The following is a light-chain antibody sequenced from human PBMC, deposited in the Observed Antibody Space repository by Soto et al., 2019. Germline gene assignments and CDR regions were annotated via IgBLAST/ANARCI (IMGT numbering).Light chain of an antibody. CDR2: GES. V-gene: IGKV3-20*01. J-gene: IGKJ1*01. CDR1: QSVSTNY. CDR3: QQYGSSPPT. Sequence: EIVLTQSPGTLSLSPGERATLSCRASQSVSTNYLAWNQRKPGQAPRHLIYGESSRDTGIPDRFSGSGSGTDFTLTITRLEPEDFAVYSCQQYGSSPPTFGQGTKVEIK.